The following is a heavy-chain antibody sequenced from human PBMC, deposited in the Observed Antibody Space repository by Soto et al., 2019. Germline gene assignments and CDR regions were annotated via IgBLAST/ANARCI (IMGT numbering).Heavy chain of an antibody. CDR2: INHSGST. J-gene: IGHJ6*03. CDR1: GGSFSGYY. Sequence: PSETLSLTCAVYGGSFSGYYWSWIRQPPGKGLEWIGEINHSGSTNYNPSLKSRVTISVDTSKNQFSLKLSSVTAADTAVYYCARLYYDFWSGYSYMDVWGKGTTVTVSS. CDR3: ARLYYDFWSGYSYMDV. V-gene: IGHV4-34*01. D-gene: IGHD3-3*01.